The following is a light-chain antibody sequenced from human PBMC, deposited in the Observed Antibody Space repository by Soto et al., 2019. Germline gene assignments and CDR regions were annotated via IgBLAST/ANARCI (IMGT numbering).Light chain of an antibody. CDR3: QQRSTTWT. CDR2: DAS. CDR1: QSVSSY. Sequence: EIVLTQSPATLSLSPGERATLSCRASQSVSSYLAWYQQKPGQAPRLLIYDASNRATGIPARFSGSGSGTDFTLTISSLEPEDFVVYYCQQRSTTWTCGQGTKVEIK. V-gene: IGKV3-11*01. J-gene: IGKJ1*01.